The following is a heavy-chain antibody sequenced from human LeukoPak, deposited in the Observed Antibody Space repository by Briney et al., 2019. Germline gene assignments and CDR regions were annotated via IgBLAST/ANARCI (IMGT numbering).Heavy chain of an antibody. CDR1: GFTFSSYT. CDR3: ARGMQLWYTDY. Sequence: GGSLRLPCAASGFTFSSYTMNWVRQAPGKGLEWVSSISSSSSYIYYADSVKGRFTISRDNAKNSLYLQMNSLRAEDTAVYYCARGMQLWYTDYWGQGTLVTVSS. D-gene: IGHD5-18*01. J-gene: IGHJ4*02. V-gene: IGHV3-21*01. CDR2: ISSSSSYI.